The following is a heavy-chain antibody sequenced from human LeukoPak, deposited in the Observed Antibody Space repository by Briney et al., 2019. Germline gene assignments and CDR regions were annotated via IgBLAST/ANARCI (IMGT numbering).Heavy chain of an antibody. D-gene: IGHD4-17*01. J-gene: IGHJ3*01. CDR1: GGSFRGYY. CDR2: INHSGST. V-gene: IGHV4-34*01. CDR3: ARVAPLWVTIM. Sequence: PSETLSLTCAVYGGSFRGYYWSWIRHPPGKGLEWIGEINHSGSTNYNPSLKSRVTISVDTSKNQFSLKLSSVTAADTAVYYCARVAPLWVTIMWGQGTMVTVSS.